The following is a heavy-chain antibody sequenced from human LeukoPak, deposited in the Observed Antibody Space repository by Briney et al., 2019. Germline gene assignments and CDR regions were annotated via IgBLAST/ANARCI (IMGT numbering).Heavy chain of an antibody. Sequence: GGSLRLSCAASGFTFSSYSMNWVRQAPGKGLEWVSAISGSGGSTYYADSVKGRFTISRDNSKNTLYLQMNSLRAEDTAVYYCAKWGIAAAVIDNWGQGTLATVSS. V-gene: IGHV3-23*01. CDR3: AKWGIAAAVIDN. CDR2: ISGSGGST. CDR1: GFTFSSYS. D-gene: IGHD6-13*01. J-gene: IGHJ4*02.